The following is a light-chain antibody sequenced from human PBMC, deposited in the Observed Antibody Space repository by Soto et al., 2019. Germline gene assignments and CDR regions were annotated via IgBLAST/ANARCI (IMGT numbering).Light chain of an antibody. V-gene: IGKV3-11*01. CDR3: QQRSDWPLT. Sequence: EIVLTQSPATLSLSPGERATLSCRASQSVSYYLDWYQQKPGQPPRLLIYDASNRATGTPARFSGSGSGTDFTLTISSLEPEDFAVYYCQQRSDWPLTFGGGTKVEIK. J-gene: IGKJ4*01. CDR1: QSVSYY. CDR2: DAS.